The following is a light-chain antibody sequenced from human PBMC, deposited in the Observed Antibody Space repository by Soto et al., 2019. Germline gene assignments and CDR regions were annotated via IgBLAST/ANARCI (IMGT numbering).Light chain of an antibody. CDR3: MQGIHWPYT. Sequence: DVVMTQSPLSLPVTLGQPASISCRSSQSLVHSNGNTYFHWFQQRPGQSPRRLIYKVSNRDSGVPDRFSGSGSDTDFTLKISRVEAEDVGVYYCMQGIHWPYTFGQGTKLEIK. CDR1: QSLVHSNGNTY. J-gene: IGKJ2*01. CDR2: KVS. V-gene: IGKV2-30*02.